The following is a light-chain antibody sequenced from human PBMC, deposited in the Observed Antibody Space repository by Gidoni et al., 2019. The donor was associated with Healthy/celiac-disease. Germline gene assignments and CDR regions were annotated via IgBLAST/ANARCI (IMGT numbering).Light chain of an antibody. CDR1: QGIRND. CDR3: LQHNSYPWT. V-gene: IGKV1-17*01. CDR2: ASS. Sequence: DINVSASRSSLSESVGDRVTITCRASQGIRNDLGWYQQKPGKAPKRLMYASSSLQSGVPSRFSGSGSGTEFSLTISSLQHDDFATSYCLQHNSYPWTFGQGTKVEIK. J-gene: IGKJ1*01.